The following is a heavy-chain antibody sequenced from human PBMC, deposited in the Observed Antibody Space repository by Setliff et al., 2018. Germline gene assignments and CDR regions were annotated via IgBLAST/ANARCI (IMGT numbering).Heavy chain of an antibody. V-gene: IGHV4-59*02. J-gene: IGHJ4*02. CDR2: FFYSGDT. CDR3: ARGGVLGTGDFDY. Sequence: SETLSLTCTVSGASVRSHYWSWIRQSPEKGLEWIGFFFYSGDTKSNPSLKSRVTMSVDTSKNQFSLQLTSVTSADTAVYFCARGGVLGTGDFDYWGQGTLVTVSS. D-gene: IGHD2-8*01. CDR1: GASVRSHY.